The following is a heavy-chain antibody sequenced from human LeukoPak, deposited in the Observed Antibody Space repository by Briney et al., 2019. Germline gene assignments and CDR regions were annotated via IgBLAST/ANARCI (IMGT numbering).Heavy chain of an antibody. V-gene: IGHV1-18*01. CDR3: ARYEVLGMTTIGDYYYMDV. D-gene: IGHD3-22*01. Sequence: ASVKVSCKASGYTFTRYGISWVRQAPGQGLEWMGWISGYNGNTKYAQRLQGRVTMTTETSTSTAYMELRSLRSDDTAVYYCARYEVLGMTTIGDYYYMDVWGKGTTVTVSS. CDR2: ISGYNGNT. CDR1: GYTFTRYG. J-gene: IGHJ6*03.